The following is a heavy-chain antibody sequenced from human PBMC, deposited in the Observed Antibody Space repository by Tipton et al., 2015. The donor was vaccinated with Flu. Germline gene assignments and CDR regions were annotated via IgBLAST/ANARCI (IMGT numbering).Heavy chain of an antibody. CDR3: ARHDEYGGNPTFDY. CDR1: SFSVISGTFY. D-gene: IGHD4-23*01. Sequence: TLSLTCTVSSFSVISGTFYWGWIRQPPGKGLQWIGSVVQSGNTYYNSSLLSRVTVSLDTSKNQFSLRLSSVTAAGTAVYYCARHDEYGGNPTFDYWGQGILVTVSS. J-gene: IGHJ4*02. CDR2: VVQSGNT. V-gene: IGHV4-38-2*02.